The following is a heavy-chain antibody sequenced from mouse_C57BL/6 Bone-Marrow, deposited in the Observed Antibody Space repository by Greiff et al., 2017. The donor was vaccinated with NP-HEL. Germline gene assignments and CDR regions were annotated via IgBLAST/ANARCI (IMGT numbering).Heavy chain of an antibody. CDR3: AREGLPFDY. Sequence: VQLQQSGGGLVKPGGSLKLSCAASGFTFSSYAMSWVRQTPEKRLEWVATISDGGSYTYYPDNVKGRFTISRDNAKNNLYLQMSHLKSEDTAMYYCAREGLPFDYWGQGTTLTVSS. J-gene: IGHJ2*01. V-gene: IGHV5-4*01. CDR1: GFTFSSYA. CDR2: ISDGGSYT. D-gene: IGHD2-2*01.